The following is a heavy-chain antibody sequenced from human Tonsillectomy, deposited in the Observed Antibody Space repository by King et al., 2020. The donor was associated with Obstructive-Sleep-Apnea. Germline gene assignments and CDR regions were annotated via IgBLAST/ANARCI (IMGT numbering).Heavy chain of an antibody. J-gene: IGHJ4*02. CDR3: VRGGYSSSRGY. V-gene: IGHV3-11*06. Sequence: VQLVESGGGLVKPGGSLRLSCAASGFTFSDYYMSWIRQAPGKGLEWVSYISSVSSFTNYADSVKGRFTIVRDNAKNSLYLQMHSLRAEETAMYYCVRGGYSSSRGYWGQGTLVTVSS. CDR2: ISSVSSFT. D-gene: IGHD6-13*01. CDR1: GFTFSDYY.